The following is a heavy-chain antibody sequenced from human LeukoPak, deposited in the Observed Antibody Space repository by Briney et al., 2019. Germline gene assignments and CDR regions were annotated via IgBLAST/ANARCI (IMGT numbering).Heavy chain of an antibody. V-gene: IGHV4-59*13. J-gene: IGHJ5*02. D-gene: IGHD1-26*01. CDR2: MYYGGSP. Sequence: SETLSLTCTVSGGSISSFYWSWIRQPPGKGLEWIGYMYYGGSPNYNPSLKSRVITSLDTSKKQFSLKLNSVTTGDTAVYYCVTGRYSYGWYDHWGQGILVIVSS. CDR1: GGSISSFY. CDR3: VTGRYSYGWYDH.